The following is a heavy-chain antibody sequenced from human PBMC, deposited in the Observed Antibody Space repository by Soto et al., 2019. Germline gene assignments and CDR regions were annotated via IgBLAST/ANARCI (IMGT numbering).Heavy chain of an antibody. D-gene: IGHD3-3*01. CDR2: ISAYNCNT. Sequence: QVQLVQSGSEVKKPGASVKVSCKASGYTFTSYGISWVRQDPGQVLEWMGWISAYNCNTNYAQKLQGRVTMTTDTSTSTAYMELRSLRSDATAVYYCARGTITIFGHGGYNWFDPWGQGTLVTVSS. J-gene: IGHJ5*02. CDR3: ARGTITIFGHGGYNWFDP. CDR1: GYTFTSYG. V-gene: IGHV1-18*01.